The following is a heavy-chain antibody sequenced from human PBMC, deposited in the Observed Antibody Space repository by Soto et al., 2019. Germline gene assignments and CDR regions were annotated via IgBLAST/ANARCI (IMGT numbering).Heavy chain of an antibody. CDR1: GVSISNSRYY. CDR3: ARHGSH. J-gene: IGHJ4*02. V-gene: IGHV4-39*01. CDR2: IYYSGIT. Sequence: XETLSLSCTVSGVSISNSRYYWGWIRRPPGKVLEWIVTIYYSGITYYNPSLKSRVTISVDTSKNQFSLKLTSVTAADTDVYYCARHGSHWGQGTLVTVSS.